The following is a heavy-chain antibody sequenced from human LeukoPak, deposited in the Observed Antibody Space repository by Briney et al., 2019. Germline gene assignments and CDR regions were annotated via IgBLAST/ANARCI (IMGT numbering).Heavy chain of an antibody. V-gene: IGHV4-34*01. CDR1: GGSFSGYY. D-gene: IGHD3-9*01. CDR3: ARAADAPPHYDILNGYDWEFDP. J-gene: IGHJ5*02. CDR2: INHSGST. Sequence: SGTLSLTCAVYGGSFSGYYWSWIRQPPGKGLEWIWEINHSGSTNYNASLKSRVTISLDASKNQFSLKLSSANAAETAVYNCARAADAPPHYDILNGYDWEFDPWGQGTLVTVSS.